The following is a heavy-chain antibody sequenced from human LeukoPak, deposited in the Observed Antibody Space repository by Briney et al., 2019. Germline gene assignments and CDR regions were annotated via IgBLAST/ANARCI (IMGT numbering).Heavy chain of an antibody. D-gene: IGHD3-10*01. J-gene: IGHJ4*02. V-gene: IGHV5-51*01. Sequence: GESLKISCKGSGYRFTTYWIGWVRQMPGKGLEWMGIIYPGDSDTRYSPSFQGQVTISADKSISTAYLQWSSLKASDTAMYYCARLHELGSYHKRPFDYWGQGTLVTVSS. CDR2: IYPGDSDT. CDR3: ARLHELGSYHKRPFDY. CDR1: GYRFTTYW.